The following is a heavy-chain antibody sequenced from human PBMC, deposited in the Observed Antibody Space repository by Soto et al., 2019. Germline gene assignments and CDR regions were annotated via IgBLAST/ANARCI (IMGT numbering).Heavy chain of an antibody. CDR1: GGSFSGYY. Sequence: QVQLQQWGAGLLKPSETLSLTCAVYGGSFSGYYWSWIRQPPGQGLEWIGEINHSGSTNYNPSLKSRVTISVDTSKNQCSLKLSSVTAADTAVYYCASRRRAFPHWGQGTLVTVSS. J-gene: IGHJ1*01. CDR2: INHSGST. V-gene: IGHV4-34*01. CDR3: ASRRRAFPH.